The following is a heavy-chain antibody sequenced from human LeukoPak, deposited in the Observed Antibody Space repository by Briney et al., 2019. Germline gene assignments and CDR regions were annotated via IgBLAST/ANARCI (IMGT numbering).Heavy chain of an antibody. V-gene: IGHV3-30*18. J-gene: IGHJ4*02. CDR2: VSYDGSK. Sequence: GGSLRLSCAASGFTFSSYGMHWVRQAPGKGLEWVAVVSYDGSKYYADSVKDRFTISRDNSKNTLYLQMNSLRAEDTAVYYCAKHPLGGPFDFDYWGQGTLVTVSS. D-gene: IGHD2-15*01. CDR1: GFTFSSYG. CDR3: AKHPLGGPFDFDY.